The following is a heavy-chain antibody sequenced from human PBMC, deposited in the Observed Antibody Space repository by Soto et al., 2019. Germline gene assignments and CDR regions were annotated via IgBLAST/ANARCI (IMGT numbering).Heavy chain of an antibody. CDR3: ARVLESHCSLDY. CDR2: IYYSGST. D-gene: IGHD3-3*01. Sequence: SETLSLTCTVSGGSISSGDYYWSWIRQPPGKGLEWIGYIYYSGSTYYNPSLKSRVTISVDTSKNQFSLKLSSVTAADTAVYYCARVLESHCSLDYWGQGTLVIVSS. CDR1: GGSISSGDYY. V-gene: IGHV4-30-4*01. J-gene: IGHJ4*02.